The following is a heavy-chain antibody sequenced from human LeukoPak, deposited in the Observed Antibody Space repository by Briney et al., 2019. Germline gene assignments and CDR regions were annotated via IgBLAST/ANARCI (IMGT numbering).Heavy chain of an antibody. CDR1: GYSFSRHG. Sequence: GASVKVSCKASGYSFSRHGISWVRQAPGQGLEWVGWISTYNGNTNYAQKFQGRVTMTTDTSTNTAYMELRSLRSDDTAVYYCARDLDYYDSSGSGWFDPWGQGTLVTVSS. J-gene: IGHJ5*02. CDR2: ISTYNGNT. D-gene: IGHD3-22*01. CDR3: ARDLDYYDSSGSGWFDP. V-gene: IGHV1-18*01.